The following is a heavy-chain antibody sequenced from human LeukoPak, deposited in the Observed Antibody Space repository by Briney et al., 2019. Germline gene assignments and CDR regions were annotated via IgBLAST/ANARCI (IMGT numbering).Heavy chain of an antibody. CDR2: IYYSGST. V-gene: IGHV4-39*07. CDR1: GGSISSSSYY. CDR3: ARSSGWYEPPYYFDY. J-gene: IGHJ4*02. Sequence: PSETLSLTCTVSGGSISSSSYYWGWIRQPPGKGLEWIGSIYYSGSTYYNPSLKSRVTISVDTSKNQFSLKLSSVTAADTAVYYCARSSGWYEPPYYFDYWGQGTLVTVSS. D-gene: IGHD6-19*01.